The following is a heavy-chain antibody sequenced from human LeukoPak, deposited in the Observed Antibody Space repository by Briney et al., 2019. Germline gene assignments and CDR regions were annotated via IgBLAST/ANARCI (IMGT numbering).Heavy chain of an antibody. J-gene: IGHJ4*02. D-gene: IGHD6-13*01. V-gene: IGHV1-69*06. CDR1: GVPFSSYA. CDR2: IIPFFNTA. Sequence: ASVKVSCKASGVPFSSYALSWVRQAPGQGLEWMGGIIPFFNTANYAQKFQGRVTITADKSTSTVYMELSSLRSDDTAVYYCARDLPYSSSWESIDYWGQGTLVTVSS. CDR3: ARDLPYSSSWESIDY.